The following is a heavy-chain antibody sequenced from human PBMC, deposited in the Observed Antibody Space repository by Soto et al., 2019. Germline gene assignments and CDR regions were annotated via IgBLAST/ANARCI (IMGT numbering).Heavy chain of an antibody. D-gene: IGHD3-16*01. Sequence: QVQLVQSGAEVKKPGASVKVSCKASGYTFTSYGISWVRQAPGQGLEWMGWISSYNGNTNYAQKLQDRVTMTTDTSTTTAYMELRSLRSDDTAVYYCATFYVKSYYYGMDVWGQGTTVTVSS. J-gene: IGHJ6*02. CDR2: ISSYNGNT. CDR3: ATFYVKSYYYGMDV. V-gene: IGHV1-18*01. CDR1: GYTFTSYG.